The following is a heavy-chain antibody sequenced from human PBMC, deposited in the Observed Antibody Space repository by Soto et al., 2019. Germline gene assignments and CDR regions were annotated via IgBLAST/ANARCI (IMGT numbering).Heavy chain of an antibody. CDR1: GFTFSSYA. D-gene: IGHD3-10*01. Sequence: GGSLRLSCAASGFTFSSYAMRWVRQAPGKGLEWVAVISYDGSNKYYADSVKGRFTISRDNSKNTLYLQMNSLRAEDTAVYYCARAAVTMVRGVQIRTPVGYWGQGTLVTVSS. CDR2: ISYDGSNK. V-gene: IGHV3-30-3*01. J-gene: IGHJ4*02. CDR3: ARAAVTMVRGVQIRTPVGY.